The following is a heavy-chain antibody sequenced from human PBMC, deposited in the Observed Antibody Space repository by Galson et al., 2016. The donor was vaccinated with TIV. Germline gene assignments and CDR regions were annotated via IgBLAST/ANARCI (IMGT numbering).Heavy chain of an antibody. CDR2: IYTSGIT. CDR1: GAFIRSGSYY. J-gene: IGHJ3*02. D-gene: IGHD2-15*01. Sequence: TLSLTCTVSGAFIRSGSYYWNWIRQPAGKGLEWIGRIYTSGITNYNPSLKSRVTISVDASQNQFSLKLTSVTAADTAVYYCARVVGYCSGDGCLLEAAFDIWGQGTLVSVSS. CDR3: ARVVGYCSGDGCLLEAAFDI. V-gene: IGHV4-61*02.